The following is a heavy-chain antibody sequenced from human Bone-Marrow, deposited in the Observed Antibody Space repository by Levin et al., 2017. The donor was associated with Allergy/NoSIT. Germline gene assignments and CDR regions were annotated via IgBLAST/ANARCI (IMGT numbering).Heavy chain of an antibody. J-gene: IGHJ5*02. CDR1: GFTFSDYG. CDR3: ARDHPEYVFNP. CDR2: ITKDGSKK. D-gene: IGHD2/OR15-2a*01. Sequence: GESLKISCAVSGFTFSDYGMHWVRQAPGKGLEWVASITKDGSKKYYLDSVKGRSTLSRDSSKNTVSLQMNSLTADDTAVYFCARDHPEYVFNPGGQGTLVIVS. V-gene: IGHV3-30*03.